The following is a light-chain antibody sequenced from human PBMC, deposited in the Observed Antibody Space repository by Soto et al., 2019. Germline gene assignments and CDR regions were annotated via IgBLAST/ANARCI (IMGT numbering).Light chain of an antibody. CDR1: HGISNY. V-gene: IGKV1-27*01. CDR2: AGS. J-gene: IGKJ4*01. CDR3: QKYNSAPLT. Sequence: DIQMTQSPSSLSASVGDRVTITCRSSHGISNYLAWYQQKPGKVPKLLIYAGSTLQSGVPSRFSGSGSGTDFTLTISSLQPEDVATYYCQKYNSAPLTFGGGTKVEIK.